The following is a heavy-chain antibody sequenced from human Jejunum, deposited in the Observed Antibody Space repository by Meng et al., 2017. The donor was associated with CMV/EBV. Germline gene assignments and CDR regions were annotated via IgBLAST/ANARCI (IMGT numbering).Heavy chain of an antibody. D-gene: IGHD7-27*01. J-gene: IGHJ5*02. CDR2: IGHTGTT. CDR1: DFSISKAFY. Sequence: QVQLQESGPGLLKPSETLSLTCTVSDFSISKAFYWGWIRQTPGKGLEWIGSIGHTGTTHYTPSLRGRVTMSIDTSRNQFSLNLSSVTAADTAIYYCARDWGESNYFDPWGQGTLVTVSS. V-gene: IGHV4-38-2*02. CDR3: ARDWGESNYFDP.